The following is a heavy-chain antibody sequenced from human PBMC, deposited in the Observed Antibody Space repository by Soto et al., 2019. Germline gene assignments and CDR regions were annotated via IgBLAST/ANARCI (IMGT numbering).Heavy chain of an antibody. CDR2: TIPVIGTP. Sequence: QLQLLQSGAEVKKPGSSVKVSCKASGGTFSSYAIHWVRQAPGQGLEWMGGTIPVIGTPNYAPEFQGRVTIAADESTSTSYLELTSLSSEDTDVFYCATALWGSGFPQHFDYWGQGTLVTVSS. CDR1: GGTFSSYA. J-gene: IGHJ4*02. D-gene: IGHD3-16*01. V-gene: IGHV1-69*01. CDR3: ATALWGSGFPQHFDY.